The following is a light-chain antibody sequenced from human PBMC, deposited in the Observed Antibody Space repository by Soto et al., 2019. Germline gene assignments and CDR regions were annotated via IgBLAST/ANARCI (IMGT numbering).Light chain of an antibody. V-gene: IGKV1-5*03. CDR3: EQYNSLLT. J-gene: IGKJ1*01. CDR2: KAS. Sequence: DIQMTQSPSTLSASVGDRVTITCRASQSISSWLAWYQQKPGKAPKLLIYKASSLESGVPSRFSGSGSGTEFTLTISSLQPDDFATNYCEQYNSLLTFGQGTKVEIK. CDR1: QSISSW.